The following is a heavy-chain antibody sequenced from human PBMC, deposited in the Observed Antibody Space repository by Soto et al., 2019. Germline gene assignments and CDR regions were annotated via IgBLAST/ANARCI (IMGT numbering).Heavy chain of an antibody. J-gene: IGHJ6*02. CDR3: ARDGESDWNYADYYYGMDV. V-gene: IGHV1-46*01. D-gene: IGHD1-7*01. Sequence: ASVKVSCKSSGYTFTSYYMHWVRQAPGQGLEWMGIINPSGGSTSYAQKFQGRVTMTRDTSTSTVYMELSSLRSEDTAVYYCARDGESDWNYADYYYGMDVWGQGTTVTVSS. CDR2: INPSGGST. CDR1: GYTFTSYY.